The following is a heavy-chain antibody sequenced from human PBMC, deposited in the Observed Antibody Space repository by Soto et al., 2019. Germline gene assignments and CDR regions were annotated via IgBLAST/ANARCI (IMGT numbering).Heavy chain of an antibody. CDR1: GYSISSGGYY. Sequence: PSETLSLTCSVSGYSISSGGYYWSWLRHQPGRGLEWIGHIDSSGITYYNPSLESRLTMSLDTSKNQYSLRLSSVTAADTAIYYCARANGYGLGYFDYWGQGSLVTVSS. CDR2: IDSSGIT. CDR3: ARANGYGLGYFDY. V-gene: IGHV4-31*02. D-gene: IGHD5-12*01. J-gene: IGHJ4*02.